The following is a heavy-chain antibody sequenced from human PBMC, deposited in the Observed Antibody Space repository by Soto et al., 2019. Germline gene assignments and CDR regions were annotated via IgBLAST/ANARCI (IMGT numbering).Heavy chain of an antibody. Sequence: GASLKVSCKASGYPFTSYVISWVRQAPGQGLEWMGWISAYNGNTNYAQKLQGRVTMTTDTSTSTAYMELRSLRSDDTAVYHCARDSRYSSGWSHWGQGTLVTVSS. V-gene: IGHV1-18*01. CDR3: ARDSRYSSGWSH. CDR1: GYPFTSYV. J-gene: IGHJ4*02. D-gene: IGHD6-19*01. CDR2: ISAYNGNT.